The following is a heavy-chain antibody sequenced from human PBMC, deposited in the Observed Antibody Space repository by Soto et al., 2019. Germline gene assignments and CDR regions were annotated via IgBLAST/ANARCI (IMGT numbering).Heavy chain of an antibody. CDR2: ISSSSRYI. CDR1: GFIFGTHS. Sequence: EVQLVESGGGLVKPGGSLRLSCAASGFIFGTHSMNWVRQAPGKGLQWVSSISSSSRYIYYADSVRGRFTISRDNANNSLYLQMNSLRAEDTAVYYCARVLTGTAYSFDDWCQGTLVTVSS. V-gene: IGHV3-21*01. CDR3: ARVLTGTAYSFDD. D-gene: IGHD1-7*01. J-gene: IGHJ4*02.